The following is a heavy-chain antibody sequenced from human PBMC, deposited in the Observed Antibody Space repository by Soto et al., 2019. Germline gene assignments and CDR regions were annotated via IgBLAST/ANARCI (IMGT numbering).Heavy chain of an antibody. CDR1: GYTFTGYY. J-gene: IGHJ3*02. V-gene: IGHV1-2*02. Sequence: GASVKVSCKASGYTFTGYYMHWVRQAPGQGLEWMGWINPNSGGTNYAQKFQGRVTMTRDTSISTAYMELSRLRSDDTAVYYCARASSLYSSSWYVRDAFDIWGQGTMVTVSS. CDR3: ARASSLYSSSWYVRDAFDI. D-gene: IGHD6-13*01. CDR2: INPNSGGT.